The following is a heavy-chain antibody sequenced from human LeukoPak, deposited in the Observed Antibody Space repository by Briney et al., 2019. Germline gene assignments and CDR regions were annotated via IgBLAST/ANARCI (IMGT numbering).Heavy chain of an antibody. D-gene: IGHD1-26*01. V-gene: IGHV1-69*04. CDR3: ARGGNSGSYYGWISWFDP. CDR2: IIPILGIA. J-gene: IGHJ5*02. CDR1: GGTFSSYA. Sequence: GASVKVSCKASGGTFSSYAISWVRQAPGQGLEWMGRIIPILGIANYAQKFQGRVTITADKSTSTAYMELSSLRSEDTAVYYCARGGNSGSYYGWISWFDPWGQGTLVTVSS.